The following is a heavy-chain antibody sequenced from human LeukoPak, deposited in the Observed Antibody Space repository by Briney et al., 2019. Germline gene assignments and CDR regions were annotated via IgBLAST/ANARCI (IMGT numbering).Heavy chain of an antibody. CDR3: ARGRDGYAN. CDR1: GGSFSGYY. V-gene: IGHV4-59*01. CDR2: IYYSGST. D-gene: IGHD5-24*01. J-gene: IGHJ4*02. Sequence: SETLSLTCAVYGGSFSGYYWSWIRQPPGKGLEWIGYIYYSGSTNYNPSLKSRVTISVDTSKNQFSLKLSSVTAADTAVYYCARGRDGYANWGQGTLVTVSS.